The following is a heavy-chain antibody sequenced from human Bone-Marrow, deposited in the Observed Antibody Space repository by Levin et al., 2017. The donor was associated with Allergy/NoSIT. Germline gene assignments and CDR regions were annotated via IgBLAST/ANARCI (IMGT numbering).Heavy chain of an antibody. Sequence: GGSLRLSCKASGDTSSTYSIGWVRQAPGQGLEWMGRIIPVVDKPHYAQQFQGRVTITADTGTNTVYMQLNNLRSDDTAVYYCAIDGYDVYFDYWGQGTPVTVSS. CDR3: AIDGYDVYFDY. CDR1: GDTSSTYS. V-gene: IGHV1-69*04. D-gene: IGHD5-12*01. CDR2: IIPVVDKP. J-gene: IGHJ4*02.